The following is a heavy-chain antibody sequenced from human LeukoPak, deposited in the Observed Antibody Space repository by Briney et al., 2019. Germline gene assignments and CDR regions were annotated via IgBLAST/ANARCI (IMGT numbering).Heavy chain of an antibody. CDR3: AKAGMGSYAFDI. J-gene: IGHJ3*02. CDR1: GFTFSSYG. V-gene: IGHV3-30*18. Sequence: GGSLRLSCAASGFTFSSYGMHWVRQAPGKGLEWVAVISYDGSNKYYADSVKGRFTISRDNPKNTLYLQMNSLRAEDTAVYYCAKAGMGSYAFDIWGQGTMVTVSS. CDR2: ISYDGSNK. D-gene: IGHD1-14*01.